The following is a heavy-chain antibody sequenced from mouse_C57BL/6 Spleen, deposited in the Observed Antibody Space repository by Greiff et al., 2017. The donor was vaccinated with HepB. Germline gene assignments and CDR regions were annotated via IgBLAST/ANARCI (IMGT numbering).Heavy chain of an antibody. V-gene: IGHV1-55*01. CDR1: GYTFTSYW. Sequence: QVQLQQPGAELVKPGASVKMSCKASGYTFTSYWITWVKQRPGQGLEWIGDIYPGSGSTNYNEKFKSKATLTVDTSSSTAYMQLSRLTSEDSAVYYCARGDGYFLYYAMDYWGQGTSVTVSS. CDR3: ARGDGYFLYYAMDY. CDR2: IYPGSGST. J-gene: IGHJ4*01. D-gene: IGHD2-3*01.